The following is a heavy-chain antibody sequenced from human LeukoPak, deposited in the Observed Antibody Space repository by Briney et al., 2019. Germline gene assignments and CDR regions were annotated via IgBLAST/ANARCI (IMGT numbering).Heavy chain of an antibody. CDR3: ARSPRKYDFWSGYYYYGMDV. J-gene: IGHJ6*02. Sequence: GGSLRLSCAASGFTFSSYGMHWVRQAPGKGLEWVAVIWYDGSNKYYADSVKGRFTISRDNSKNTLYLQMNSLRAEDTAVYYCARSPRKYDFWSGYYYYGMDVWGQGTTVTVSS. V-gene: IGHV3-33*08. D-gene: IGHD3-3*01. CDR1: GFTFSSYG. CDR2: IWYDGSNK.